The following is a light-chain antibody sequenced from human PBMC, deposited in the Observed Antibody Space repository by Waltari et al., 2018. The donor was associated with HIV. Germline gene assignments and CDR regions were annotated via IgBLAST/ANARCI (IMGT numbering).Light chain of an antibody. CDR1: SSDVGGYNY. V-gene: IGLV2-14*03. CDR2: EVS. Sequence: QSALAQPASVSGSPGQSITISCTGTSSDVGGYNYVSWYQQHPDKVPRLMIYEVSHRPSGISSRFFGSKSGYTASLTISGLQPDDEAYYYYSSYTSSSSLDVVFGGGTKLTVL. J-gene: IGLJ2*01. CDR3: SSYTSSSSLDVV.